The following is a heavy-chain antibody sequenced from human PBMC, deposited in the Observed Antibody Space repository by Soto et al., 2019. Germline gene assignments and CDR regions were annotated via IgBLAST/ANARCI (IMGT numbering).Heavy chain of an antibody. J-gene: IGHJ4*02. V-gene: IGHV1-69*12. CDR2: LIPIFGTA. CDR3: ARESRYCSGGSCYFLTGIDY. D-gene: IGHD2-15*01. CDR1: GGTFSNYA. Sequence: QVQLVQSGAEVKKPGSSVKVSCKASGGTFSNYAISWVRQAPGQGLEWMGGLIPIFGTANYAQKFQGRVTITADDSTSTASIELSSLRSEDTAVYYCARESRYCSGGSCYFLTGIDYWGQRTLVTVSS.